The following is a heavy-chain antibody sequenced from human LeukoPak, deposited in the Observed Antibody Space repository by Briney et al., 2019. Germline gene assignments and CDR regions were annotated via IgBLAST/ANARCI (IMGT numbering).Heavy chain of an antibody. CDR1: GFTVSSNY. CDR3: ARATDLYGDYAWFDP. V-gene: IGHV3-53*01. J-gene: IGHJ5*02. Sequence: PGGSLRLSCAASGFTVSSNYMSWVRQAPGKGLEWVSVIYSGGSTYYADSVKGRFTISRDNSKSTLYIQMNSLRAEDTAVYYCARATDLYGDYAWFDPWGQGTLVTVSS. CDR2: IYSGGST. D-gene: IGHD4-17*01.